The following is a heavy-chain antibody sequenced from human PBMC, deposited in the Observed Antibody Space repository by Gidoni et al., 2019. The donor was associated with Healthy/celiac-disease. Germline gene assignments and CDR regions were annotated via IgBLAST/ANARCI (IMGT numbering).Heavy chain of an antibody. CDR3: ARGAGNIVVVPAAKYSGYVKGNDY. CDR2: INNSGST. Sequence: QVQLQQWGAGLLKPSETLSLTCAVYGGSFSGYYWSWIRQPPGKGLEWIGEINNSGSTNYNPSRKSRVTISVDTSKNQFSRKLSSVTAADTAVYYCARGAGNIVVVPAAKYSGYVKGNDYWGQGTLVTVSS. D-gene: IGHD2-2*01. J-gene: IGHJ4*02. CDR1: GGSFSGYY. V-gene: IGHV4-34*01.